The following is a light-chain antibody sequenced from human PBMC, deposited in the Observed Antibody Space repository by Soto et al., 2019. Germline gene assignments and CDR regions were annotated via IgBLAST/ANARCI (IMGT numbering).Light chain of an antibody. J-gene: IGKJ5*01. Sequence: DIQLTQSPSSLSASVGDRVTITCRASQSISSYLNWYQQRPGKAPNLLIYDTSSLRTGVPSRFRGSRSGADFTLTISNLQPEDFATYYCQQSYSTPPTTFGQGTRLEIK. CDR3: QQSYSTPPTT. V-gene: IGKV1-39*01. CDR2: DTS. CDR1: QSISSY.